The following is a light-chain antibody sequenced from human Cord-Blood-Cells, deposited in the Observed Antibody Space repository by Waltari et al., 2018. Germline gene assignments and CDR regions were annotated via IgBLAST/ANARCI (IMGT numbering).Light chain of an antibody. Sequence: DIQMTQSPSSLSASVGDSVTITCRARQSISSYLNWYQQKPGKAPKLLIYSASSLQSGVPSRFIGSGSGTDFTLTISSLQPEDFATYYCQQSYSTLTCGPGTKVDIK. CDR2: SAS. V-gene: IGKV1-39*01. CDR1: QSISSY. J-gene: IGKJ3*01. CDR3: QQSYSTLT.